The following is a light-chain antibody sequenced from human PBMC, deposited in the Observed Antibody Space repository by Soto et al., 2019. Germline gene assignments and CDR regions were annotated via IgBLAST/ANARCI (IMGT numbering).Light chain of an antibody. CDR1: QSVRRN. Sequence: EIVMTQSPVTLSVSPGERATLSCRASQSVRRNLAWYQQKPGQAPRLLISGASTRATGIPARFSGSGSGTEFTLTISSLQSEDFGTYYCQQSYSTPRTFGHGTKLEIK. CDR2: GAS. V-gene: IGKV3-15*01. CDR3: QQSYSTPRT. J-gene: IGKJ2*01.